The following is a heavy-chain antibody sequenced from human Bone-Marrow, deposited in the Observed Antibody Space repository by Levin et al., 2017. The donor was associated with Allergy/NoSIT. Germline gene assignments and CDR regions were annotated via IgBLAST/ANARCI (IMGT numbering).Heavy chain of an antibody. Sequence: SETLSLTCTVSGGSVSSGSYYWSWIRQPPGKGLEWIGYIYYSGSTNYNPSLKSRVTISVDTSKNQFSLKLSSVTAADTAMYYCARVIVGAIDAFDIWGQGTMVTVSS. CDR1: GGSVSSGSYY. V-gene: IGHV4-61*01. CDR3: ARVIVGAIDAFDI. J-gene: IGHJ3*02. D-gene: IGHD1-26*01. CDR2: IYYSGST.